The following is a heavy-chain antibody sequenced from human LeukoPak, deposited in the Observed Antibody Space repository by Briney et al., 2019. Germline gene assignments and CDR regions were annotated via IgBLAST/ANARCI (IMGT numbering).Heavy chain of an antibody. CDR3: AKGRLVDYGMDV. CDR2: TSYDGSHI. J-gene: IGHJ6*02. CDR1: GFIFSSYG. D-gene: IGHD6-19*01. V-gene: IGHV3-30*18. Sequence: GGSLRLSCAASGFIFSSYGMHWVRQAPGKGLEWVAVTSYDGSHIYYADSVKGRFTISRDTSKNTLYLQMNSLRAEDTAVYYCAKGRLVDYGMDVWGQGTTVTVS.